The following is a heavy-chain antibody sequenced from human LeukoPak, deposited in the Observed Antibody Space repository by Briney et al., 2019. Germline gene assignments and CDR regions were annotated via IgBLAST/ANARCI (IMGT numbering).Heavy chain of an antibody. Sequence: SGGSLRLSCAASGFTFSSYGMHWVRQAPGKGLEWVAFIRYDGSNKYYADSVKGRFTISRDNSKNTLYLQMNSLRAEDTAVYYCEVGLGDVFDIWGQGTMVTVSS. J-gene: IGHJ3*02. CDR1: GFTFSSYG. CDR2: IRYDGSNK. V-gene: IGHV3-30*02. CDR3: EVGLGDVFDI. D-gene: IGHD3-16*01.